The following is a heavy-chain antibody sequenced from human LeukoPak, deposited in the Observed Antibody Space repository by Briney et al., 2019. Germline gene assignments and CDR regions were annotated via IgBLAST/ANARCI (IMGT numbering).Heavy chain of an antibody. CDR1: GYSISSGNY. V-gene: IGHV4-38-2*01. CDR2: IYHSGST. CDR3: AKRYCSSTTCYDDRGAFDY. D-gene: IGHD2-2*01. Sequence: SETLSLTCAVSGYSISSGNYWDWIRQPPGKGLEWIGSIYHSGSTYYNPSLKSRVTISVDTSKNQFSLKLSSVTAADTAVYYCAKRYCSSTTCYDDRGAFDYWGQGTLVTVSS. J-gene: IGHJ4*02.